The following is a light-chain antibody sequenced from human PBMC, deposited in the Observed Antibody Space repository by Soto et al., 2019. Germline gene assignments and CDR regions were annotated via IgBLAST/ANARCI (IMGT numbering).Light chain of an antibody. CDR1: SSDVGGYNY. CDR3: TSYTTSSTLA. J-gene: IGLJ3*02. Sequence: QSALTQPASVSGSPGQSITISCTGTSSDVGGYNYVSWYQQHPGKVPKLMIYEVSYRPSGVSNRCSGSKSGNTASLTISGLQAEDEADYYCTSYTTSSTLAFGGGTKLTVL. CDR2: EVS. V-gene: IGLV2-14*01.